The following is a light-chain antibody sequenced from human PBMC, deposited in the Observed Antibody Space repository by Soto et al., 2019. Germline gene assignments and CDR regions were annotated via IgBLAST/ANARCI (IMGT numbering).Light chain of an antibody. Sequence: EIVMTQSPATLSVSPGERATPSCRASQSVSSNLAWYQQKPGQAPRLLFYGASTRATGIPVRFSASGSGTEFTLTISSLQSEDFAVYYCQQYNDWPRGYTFGQGTKLEIK. J-gene: IGKJ2*01. V-gene: IGKV3-15*01. CDR3: QQYNDWPRGYT. CDR2: GAS. CDR1: QSVSSN.